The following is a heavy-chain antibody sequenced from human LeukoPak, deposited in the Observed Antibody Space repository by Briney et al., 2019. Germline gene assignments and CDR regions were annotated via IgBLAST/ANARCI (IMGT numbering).Heavy chain of an antibody. V-gene: IGHV4-61*01. J-gene: IGHJ5*02. Sequence: PSETLSLTCTVSGGSVSNGSYYWSWIRQPPGKGLEWIGYIYYSGSTNYNPSLKSRVTISVDASKNQFSLKLSSVTAADTAVYYCARTYDILTGYLSNWFDPWGQGTLVTVSS. CDR1: GGSVSNGSYY. D-gene: IGHD3-9*01. CDR2: IYYSGST. CDR3: ARTYDILTGYLSNWFDP.